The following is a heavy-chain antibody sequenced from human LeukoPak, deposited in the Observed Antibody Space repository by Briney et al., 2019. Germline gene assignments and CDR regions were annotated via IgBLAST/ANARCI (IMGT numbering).Heavy chain of an antibody. CDR1: GFTFSSYA. CDR2: ISYDGSNK. Sequence: GRSLRLSCAASGFTFSSYAMHWVRQAPGKGLERVAVISYDGSNKYYADSVKGRFTISRDNSKNTLYLQMNSLRAEDTAVYYCARDSDGGYSGYDLDYWGQGTLVTVSS. V-gene: IGHV3-30-3*01. CDR3: ARDSDGGYSGYDLDY. D-gene: IGHD5-12*01. J-gene: IGHJ4*02.